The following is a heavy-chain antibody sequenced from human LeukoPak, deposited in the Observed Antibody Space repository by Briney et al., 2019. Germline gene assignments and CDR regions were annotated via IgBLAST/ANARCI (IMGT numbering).Heavy chain of an antibody. CDR3: ARGRSTVTIFYFDY. Sequence: RPSETLSLTCSVSGGSISSYYWSWIRQPPGKGLEWIGYIYYSGSTNYNPSLKSRVTISVDTSKNQFSLKLSSVTAADTAVYYCARGRSTVTIFYFDYWGQGSLVTVSS. V-gene: IGHV4-59*01. J-gene: IGHJ4*02. CDR1: GGSISSYY. D-gene: IGHD4-17*01. CDR2: IYYSGST.